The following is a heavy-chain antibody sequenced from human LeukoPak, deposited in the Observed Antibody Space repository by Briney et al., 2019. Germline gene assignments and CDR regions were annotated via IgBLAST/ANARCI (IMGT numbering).Heavy chain of an antibody. CDR3: VRQRRYCSGDSCYQRTFDY. D-gene: IGHD2-15*01. Sequence: GGSLRLTCAASGFTFSNYWMSWVRQAPGKGLEWVANIKQDGSEKSYVGSVTGRFTISRDNAKNSLYMQMNSLRAEDTAVYYCVRQRRYCSGDSCYQRTFDYWGQGTLVTVSS. V-gene: IGHV3-7*01. CDR2: IKQDGSEK. CDR1: GFTFSNYW. J-gene: IGHJ4*02.